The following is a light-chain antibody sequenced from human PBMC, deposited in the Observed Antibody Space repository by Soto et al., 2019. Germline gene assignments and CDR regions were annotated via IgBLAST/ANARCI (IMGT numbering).Light chain of an antibody. V-gene: IGLV1-40*01. CDR2: GNS. CDR1: SSNIGAGYD. CDR3: QSDDSSLSGNGV. J-gene: IGLJ2*01. Sequence: QSVLTQPPSVSGAPGQRVTISCTGSSSNIGAGYDVHWYQQLPGTAPKLLLYGNSNRPSGVPDLFSGSKSGTSASLAITGLQAEDEADYYGQSDDSSLSGNGVFGGGTQLTV.